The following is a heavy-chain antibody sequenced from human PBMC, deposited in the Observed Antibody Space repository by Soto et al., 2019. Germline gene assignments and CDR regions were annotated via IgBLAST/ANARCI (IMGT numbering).Heavy chain of an antibody. J-gene: IGHJ3*02. D-gene: IGHD5-12*01. CDR2: ISGSGGST. V-gene: IGHV3-23*01. CDR1: GFTFSSYA. CDR3: TKGSRRGYDLSAFDI. Sequence: EVQLLESGGGLVQPGGSLRLSCAASGFTFSSYAMSWVRQAPGKGLEWVSAISGSGGSTYYADSVKGRFTISRDNSKNTLYLQMNSLRAEDTAVYYRTKGSRRGYDLSAFDIWGQGTMVTVSS.